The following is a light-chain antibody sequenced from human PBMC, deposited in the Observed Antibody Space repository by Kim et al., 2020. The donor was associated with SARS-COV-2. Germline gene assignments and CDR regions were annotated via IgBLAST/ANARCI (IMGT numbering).Light chain of an antibody. CDR3: SSYTSSSTYV. J-gene: IGLJ1*01. CDR1: SSDVSGYNY. CDR2: DVS. Sequence: QSALTQPASVSGSPGQSITISCTGTSSDVSGYNYVSWYQQHPGKAPKLMIYDVSERPSGVSNRFSGSQSGNTASLTISGLQAEDEADYYCSSYTSSSTYVFGTGTKVTVL. V-gene: IGLV2-14*03.